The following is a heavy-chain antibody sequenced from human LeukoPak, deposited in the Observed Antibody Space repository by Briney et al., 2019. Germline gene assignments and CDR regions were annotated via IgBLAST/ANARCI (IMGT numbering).Heavy chain of an antibody. J-gene: IGHJ3*02. CDR3: ATKVMSGSYWGAFDI. CDR2: IDTSGNT. V-gene: IGHV4-4*07. CDR1: WSSISSFY. Sequence: PSETLSLTCTGSWSSISSFYWSWIRQPAGKGLEWIGRIDTSGNTNYNPSLKSRVTVSVDRSKNQFSLKLSSVTVADTAVYYCATKVMSGSYWGAFDIWGQGTLVTVSS. D-gene: IGHD1-26*01.